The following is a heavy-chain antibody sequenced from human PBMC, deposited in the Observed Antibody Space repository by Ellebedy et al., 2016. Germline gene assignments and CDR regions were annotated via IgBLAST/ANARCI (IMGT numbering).Heavy chain of an antibody. J-gene: IGHJ4*02. V-gene: IGHV3-21*01. D-gene: IGHD2-21*02. CDR1: GFTFSSYS. Sequence: GESLKISCAASGFTFSSYSMNWVRQALGKGLEWVSSISSSSDYIYYADSVKGRFTISRDNAKNSLHLQVSSLKAEDTAVYYCARSYCDGDCHRYFDYWGQGTLVTVSS. CDR2: ISSSSDYI. CDR3: ARSYCDGDCHRYFDY.